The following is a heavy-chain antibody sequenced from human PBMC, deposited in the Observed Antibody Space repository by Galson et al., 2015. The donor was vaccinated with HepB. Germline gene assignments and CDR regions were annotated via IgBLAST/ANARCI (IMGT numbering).Heavy chain of an antibody. J-gene: IGHJ4*02. CDR2: IYWDDDK. V-gene: IGHV2-5*02. D-gene: IGHD4-17*01. CDR3: AHIPSLRNYFDY. Sequence: PALVKPTQTLTLTCTFSGFSLSTSGVGVGWIRQPPGKALEWLALIYWDDDKRYSPSLKSRLTITKDTSKNQVVLTMTNMDPVDTATYYCAHIPSLRNYFDYWGQGTPVTVSS. CDR1: GFSLSTSGVG.